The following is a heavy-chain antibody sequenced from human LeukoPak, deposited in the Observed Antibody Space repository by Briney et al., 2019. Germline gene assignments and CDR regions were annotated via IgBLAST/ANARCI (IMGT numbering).Heavy chain of an antibody. D-gene: IGHD2-21*02. V-gene: IGHV3-48*01. CDR1: GFTFSGYS. CDR2: ISSGSSTI. J-gene: IGHJ4*02. Sequence: PGGSLRLSCAASGFTFSGYSMNWVRQAPGKGLEWVSYISSGSSTIYYADSVRGRFTTSRDNAKSSLYLQMNSLRAEDTAVYYCARGRADYYFDYWSQGTLVTVSS. CDR3: ARGRADYYFDY.